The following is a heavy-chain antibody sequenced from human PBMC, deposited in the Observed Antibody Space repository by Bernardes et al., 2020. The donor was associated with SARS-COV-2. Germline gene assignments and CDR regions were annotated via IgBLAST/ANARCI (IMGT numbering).Heavy chain of an antibody. V-gene: IGHV4-59*08. Sequence: SETLSLTCTVSGGSIRSYYWSWIRQPPGQGLEWIGYIYYSGSTNYNPSLKSRVTISVDTSKNQFSLKLSSVTAADTAVYYCARHKDIVVVPAADGFDYWGQGTLVTVSS. D-gene: IGHD2-2*01. CDR3: ARHKDIVVVPAADGFDY. CDR2: IYYSGST. CDR1: GGSIRSYY. J-gene: IGHJ4*02.